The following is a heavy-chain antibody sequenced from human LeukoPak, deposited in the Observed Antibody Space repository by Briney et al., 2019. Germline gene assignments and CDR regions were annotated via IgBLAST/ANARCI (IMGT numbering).Heavy chain of an antibody. CDR3: AKDFEQQLGEDY. J-gene: IGHJ4*02. CDR1: GFTFSSYG. D-gene: IGHD6-13*01. Sequence: PGGSLRLSCAAPGFTFSSYGMHWVRQAPGKGLEWVAFIRYDGSNKYYADSVKGRFTISRDNSKNTLYLQMNSLRAEDTAVYYCAKDFEQQLGEDYWGQGTLVTVSS. V-gene: IGHV3-30*02. CDR2: IRYDGSNK.